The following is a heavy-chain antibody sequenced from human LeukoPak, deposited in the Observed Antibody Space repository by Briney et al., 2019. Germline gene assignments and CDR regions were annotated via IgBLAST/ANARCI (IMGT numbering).Heavy chain of an antibody. Sequence: GGSLRLSCAASGFTFSSYAMSWVRQAPGKGLEWVSAISGSGGSTYYADSVKGRFTISRDNSKNTVYLQMNSLRGEDTAVYYCAKSGIAAAGQRGYFDYWGQGTQVTVSS. D-gene: IGHD6-13*01. J-gene: IGHJ4*02. V-gene: IGHV3-23*01. CDR1: GFTFSSYA. CDR2: ISGSGGST. CDR3: AKSGIAAAGQRGYFDY.